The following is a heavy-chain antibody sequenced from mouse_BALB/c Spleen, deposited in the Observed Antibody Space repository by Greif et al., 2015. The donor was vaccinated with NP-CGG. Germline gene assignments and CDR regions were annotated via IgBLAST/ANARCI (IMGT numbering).Heavy chain of an antibody. Sequence: DVHLVESGGGLVKPGGSLKLSCAASGFTFGDYYMYWVRQTPEKRLEWVATISDGGSYTYYPDSVKGRFTISRDNAKNNLYLQMSSLKSEDTAMYYCARGGTGFDYWGQGTTLTVSS. CDR2: ISDGGSYT. J-gene: IGHJ2*01. D-gene: IGHD3-3*01. CDR1: GFTFGDYY. CDR3: ARGGTGFDY. V-gene: IGHV5-4*02.